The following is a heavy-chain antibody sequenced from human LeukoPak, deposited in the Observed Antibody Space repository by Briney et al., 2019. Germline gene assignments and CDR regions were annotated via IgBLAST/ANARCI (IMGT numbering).Heavy chain of an antibody. D-gene: IGHD3-22*01. V-gene: IGHV4-34*01. Sequence: SETLSLTCAVYGGSFSGYYWSWIRQPPGKGLEWIGEINHSGSTNYNPSLKSRVTISVDTSKNHFSLKLSSVTAADTAVYYCARDVYYYDSSHSRAFDIWGQGTMVTVSS. CDR3: ARDVYYYDSSHSRAFDI. J-gene: IGHJ3*02. CDR1: GGSFSGYY. CDR2: INHSGST.